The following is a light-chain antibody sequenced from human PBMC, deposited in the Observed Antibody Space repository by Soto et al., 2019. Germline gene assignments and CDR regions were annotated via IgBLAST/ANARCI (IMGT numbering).Light chain of an antibody. CDR2: RDS. Sequence: SYELPQPLSASVALGQTARITGGGNNFGSKNVHWYQQKPGQAPVLVIYRDSNRPSGIPERFSGSNSGNTATLTISRAQAGDEADYYCQVWDSSTARVFGGGTKLTVL. V-gene: IGLV3-9*01. CDR1: NFGSKN. J-gene: IGLJ3*02. CDR3: QVWDSSTARV.